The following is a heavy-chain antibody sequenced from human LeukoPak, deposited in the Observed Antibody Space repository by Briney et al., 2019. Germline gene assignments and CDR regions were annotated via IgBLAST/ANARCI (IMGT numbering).Heavy chain of an antibody. CDR2: MNTKSGNT. CDR1: GYTLTELA. Sequence: ASVKVSCKVSGYTLTELAMHWVRQATGQGLEWMGWMNTKSGNTGHAQKFQGRVTITRDTSINTVYMELSSLRSEDTAVYFCARVDGSPDYWGQGTLVTVSS. D-gene: IGHD5-24*01. J-gene: IGHJ4*02. V-gene: IGHV1-8*03. CDR3: ARVDGSPDY.